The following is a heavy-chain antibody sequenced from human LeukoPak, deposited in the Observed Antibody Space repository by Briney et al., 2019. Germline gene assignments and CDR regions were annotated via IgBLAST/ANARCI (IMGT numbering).Heavy chain of an antibody. J-gene: IGHJ4*02. CDR1: GGSISNYY. V-gene: IGHV4-59*08. D-gene: IGHD3-10*01. CDR2: MYYSGST. Sequence: SETLSLTCTVSGGSISNYYWSWIRQSPGKGLEWIGYMYYSGSTNYNPSLESRVTISGDTSKNQFSLNLSSVTAADTAVYYCASFFSMVRGVPFDYWGQGTLVTVSS. CDR3: ASFFSMVRGVPFDY.